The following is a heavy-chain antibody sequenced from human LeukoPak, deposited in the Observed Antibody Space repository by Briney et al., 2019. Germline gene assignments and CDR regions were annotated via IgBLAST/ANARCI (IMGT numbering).Heavy chain of an antibody. CDR3: ARVPRIIMVRGVIDY. D-gene: IGHD3-10*01. CDR2: INHSGST. J-gene: IGHJ4*02. CDR1: GGSFSGYY. Sequence: PSETLSLTCAVYGGSFSGYYWSWIRQPPGKGLEWIGEINHSGSTNYNPSLKSRVTISVDTSKNQFSLKLSSVTAADTAVYYCARVPRIIMVRGVIDYWGQGTLVTVSS. V-gene: IGHV4-34*01.